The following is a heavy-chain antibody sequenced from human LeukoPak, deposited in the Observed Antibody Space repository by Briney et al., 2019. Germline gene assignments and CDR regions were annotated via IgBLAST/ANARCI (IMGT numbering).Heavy chain of an antibody. Sequence: TGGSLRLSCAASGFIFDDYGMSWVRQAPGKGLEWVSGINWNGGSTGYADSVKGRFTISRDSAKNSLYLQMNSLRAEDTALYYCARAHYSGSFGYWGQGTLVTVSS. CDR1: GFIFDDYG. D-gene: IGHD1-26*01. CDR3: ARAHYSGSFGY. J-gene: IGHJ4*02. CDR2: INWNGGST. V-gene: IGHV3-20*04.